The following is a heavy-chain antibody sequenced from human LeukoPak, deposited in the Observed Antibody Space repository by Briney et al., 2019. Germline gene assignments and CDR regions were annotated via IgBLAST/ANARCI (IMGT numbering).Heavy chain of an antibody. CDR3: ARSWYSAFDI. D-gene: IGHD6-13*01. V-gene: IGHV4-34*01. CDR2: INHSGST. J-gene: IGHJ3*02. CDR1: GGSFSGYY. Sequence: SETLSLTRAVYGGSFSGYYWSWIRQPPGKGPEWIGEINHSGSTNYNPSLKSRVTISVDTSKNQFSLKLSSVTAADTAVYYCARSWYSAFDIWGQGTMVTVSS.